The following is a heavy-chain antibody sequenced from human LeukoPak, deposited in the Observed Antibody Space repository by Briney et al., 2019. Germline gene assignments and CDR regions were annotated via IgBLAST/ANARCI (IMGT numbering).Heavy chain of an antibody. J-gene: IGHJ4*02. CDR1: GYTFTGYV. CDR2: INPNSGGT. Sequence: ASVKVSCKASGYTFTGYVMHWVRQAPGQGLEWMGWINPNSGGTNYAQKFQGRVTMTRDTSVSTAYMELSRPSSDDTAVYDCASRPADYGDYDYYFDYWGQGTLVTVSS. CDR3: ASRPADYGDYDYYFDY. V-gene: IGHV1-2*02. D-gene: IGHD4-17*01.